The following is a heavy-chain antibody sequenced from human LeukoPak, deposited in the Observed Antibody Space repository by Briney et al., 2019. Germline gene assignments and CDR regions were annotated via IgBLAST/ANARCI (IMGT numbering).Heavy chain of an antibody. J-gene: IGHJ4*02. CDR1: GGSISSGGYY. Sequence: KASETLSLTCTVSGGSISSGGYYWSWIRQHPGKGLEWIGYIYYSGSTYYNPSLKSRVTISVDTSKNQFSLKLSSVTAADTAVYYCARVGPNSGSYPRLGFGYWGQGTLVTVSS. V-gene: IGHV4-31*03. CDR2: IYYSGST. D-gene: IGHD1-26*01. CDR3: ARVGPNSGSYPRLGFGY.